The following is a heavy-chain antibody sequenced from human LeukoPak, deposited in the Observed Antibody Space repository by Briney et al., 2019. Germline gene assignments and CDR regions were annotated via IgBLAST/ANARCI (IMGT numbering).Heavy chain of an antibody. CDR1: GGSFSGYY. J-gene: IGHJ5*02. V-gene: IGHV4-34*01. D-gene: IGHD2-15*01. CDR2: INHSGST. CDR3: ASSYCSGGSCYFRRRGGFDP. Sequence: SETLSLTCAVYGGSFSGYYWSWIRQPPGKGLGWIGEINHSGSTNYNPSLKSRVTISVDTSKNQFSRKLSSVTAADTAVYYCASSYCSGGSCYFRRRGGFDPWGQGTLVTVSS.